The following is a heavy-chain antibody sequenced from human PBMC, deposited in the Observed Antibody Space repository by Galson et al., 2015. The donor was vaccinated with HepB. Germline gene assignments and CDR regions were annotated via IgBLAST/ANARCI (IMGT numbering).Heavy chain of an antibody. CDR1: GFTFSSYA. CDR3: ARAPNGVVNPFDI. CDR2: ISYDGSNK. J-gene: IGHJ3*02. D-gene: IGHD2-8*01. Sequence: SLRLSCAASGFTFSSYAMHWVRQAPGKGLEWVAVISYDGSNKYYADSVKGRFTISRDNSKSTLYLQMNSLRAEDTAVYYCARAPNGVVNPFDIWGQGTMVTVSS. V-gene: IGHV3-30-3*01.